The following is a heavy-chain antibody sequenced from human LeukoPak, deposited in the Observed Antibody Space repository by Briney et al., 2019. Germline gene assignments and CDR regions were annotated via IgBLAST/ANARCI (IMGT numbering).Heavy chain of an antibody. J-gene: IGHJ4*02. CDR3: ARGGYGSGSYYRPIDY. D-gene: IGHD3-10*01. CDR1: GFTFSSYA. CDR2: ISYDGSNK. Sequence: GGSLRPSCAASGFTFSSYAMHWVRQAPGKGLEWVAVISYDGSNKYYADSVKGRFTISRDNSKNTLYLQMNSLRAEDTAVYYCARGGYGSGSYYRPIDYWGQGTLVTVSS. V-gene: IGHV3-30*04.